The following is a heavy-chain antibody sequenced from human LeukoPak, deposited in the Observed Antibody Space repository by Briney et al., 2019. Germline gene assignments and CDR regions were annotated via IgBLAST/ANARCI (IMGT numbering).Heavy chain of an antibody. CDR3: ARQVVVAATFLFDY. V-gene: IGHV4-59*01. CDR1: GGSISSYY. CDR2: IYYSGST. Sequence: SETLSLTCTVSGGSISSYYWSWIRQPPGKGLEWIGYIYYSGSTNYNPSLKSGVTISVDTSKNQFSLKLSSVTAADTAVYYCARQVVVAATFLFDYWGQGTLVTVSS. J-gene: IGHJ4*02. D-gene: IGHD2-15*01.